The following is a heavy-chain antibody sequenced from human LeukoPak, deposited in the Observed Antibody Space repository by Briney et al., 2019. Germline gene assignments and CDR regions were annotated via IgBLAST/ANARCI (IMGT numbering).Heavy chain of an antibody. Sequence: SETLSLTCTVSGYSIGSGYYWDWIRQPPGKGLEWIGTVYHSGTTFYNSSLKSRITISVDTSKNQFSLKLSSVTAADTAVYFCARDERFGVLNYWGQGTLVTVSS. CDR3: ARDERFGVLNY. CDR2: VYHSGTT. D-gene: IGHD3-16*01. CDR1: GYSIGSGYY. V-gene: IGHV4-38-2*02. J-gene: IGHJ4*02.